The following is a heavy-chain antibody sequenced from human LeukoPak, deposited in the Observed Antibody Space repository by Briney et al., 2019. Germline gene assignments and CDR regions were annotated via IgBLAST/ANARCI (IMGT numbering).Heavy chain of an antibody. CDR3: AKTISSGWFGYNWFDP. CDR1: GFTFSSYA. D-gene: IGHD6-19*01. Sequence: GGSLRLSCAASGFTFSSYAMHWVRQAPGKGLEWVAVISYDGSNKYYADSVKGRFTISRDNSKNTLYLQMNSLRAEDTAVYYCAKTISSGWFGYNWFDPWGQGTLVTVSS. J-gene: IGHJ5*02. CDR2: ISYDGSNK. V-gene: IGHV3-30-3*01.